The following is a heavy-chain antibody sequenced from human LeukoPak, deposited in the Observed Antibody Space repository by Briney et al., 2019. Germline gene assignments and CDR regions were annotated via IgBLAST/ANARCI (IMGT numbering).Heavy chain of an antibody. V-gene: IGHV3-23*01. CDR1: GFTFSSYA. Sequence: GGSLRLSYAASGFTFSSYAMSWVRQAPGKGLEWVSAISGSGGSTYYADSVKGRFTISRDNSKNTLYLQMNSLRAEDTAVYYCAEDPIVSSSHPIDYWGQGTLVTVSS. D-gene: IGHD6-13*01. J-gene: IGHJ4*02. CDR2: ISGSGGST. CDR3: AEDPIVSSSHPIDY.